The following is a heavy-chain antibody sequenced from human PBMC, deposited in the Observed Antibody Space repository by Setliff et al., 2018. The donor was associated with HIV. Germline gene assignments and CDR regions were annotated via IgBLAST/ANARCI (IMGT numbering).Heavy chain of an antibody. CDR2: IYHSGST. Sequence: SETLSPTCALSGYSISNGYYWGWIRQPSGKGLEWIGSIYHSGSTFYNPSLRSRVTISVDKSQDQFSLRLTSVTAADTAVYYCAARNSGNPTRHFDYWGQGTLVTVSS. D-gene: IGHD3-10*01. V-gene: IGHV4-38-2*01. J-gene: IGHJ4*02. CDR1: GYSISNGYY. CDR3: AARNSGNPTRHFDY.